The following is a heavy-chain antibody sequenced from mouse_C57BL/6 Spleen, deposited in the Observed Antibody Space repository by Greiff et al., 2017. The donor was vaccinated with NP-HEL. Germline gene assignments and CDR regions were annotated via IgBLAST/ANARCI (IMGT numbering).Heavy chain of an antibody. Sequence: EVKLMESGGGLVKPGGSLKLSCAASGFTFSDYGMHWVRQAPEKGLEWVAYISSGSSNIYYADTVKGRFTISRDNAKNTLFLQMTSLRSEDTAMYYCARENDYDEAMDYWGQGTSVTVSS. CDR1: GFTFSDYG. J-gene: IGHJ4*01. V-gene: IGHV5-17*01. CDR3: ARENDYDEAMDY. D-gene: IGHD2-4*01. CDR2: ISSGSSNI.